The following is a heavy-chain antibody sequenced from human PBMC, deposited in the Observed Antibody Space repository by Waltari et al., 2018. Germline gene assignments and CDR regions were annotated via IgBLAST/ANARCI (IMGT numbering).Heavy chain of an antibody. CDR1: GGSFSGYY. D-gene: IGHD2-15*01. Sequence: QVQLQQWGAGLLKPSETLSLTCAVYGGSFSGYYWSWIRPPPGKGLEWIGEINHSGSTNYNPSLKSRVTISVDTSKNQFSLKLSSVTAADTAVYYCARGRLGVVVVAATLDYWGQGTLVTISS. J-gene: IGHJ4*02. CDR3: ARGRLGVVVVAATLDY. CDR2: INHSGST. V-gene: IGHV4-34*01.